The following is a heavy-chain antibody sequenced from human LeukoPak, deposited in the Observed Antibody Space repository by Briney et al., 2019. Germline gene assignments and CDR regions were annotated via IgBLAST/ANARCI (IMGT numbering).Heavy chain of an antibody. CDR1: GFTFSSYW. CDR2: IKQDGSEK. D-gene: IGHD3-9*01. V-gene: IGHV3-7*01. CDR3: AKDNYDILTGYYNVYYYYGMDV. Sequence: GGSLRLSCAASGFTFSSYWMSWVRQAPGKGLEWVANIKQDGSEKYYVDSVKGRFTISRDNAKNSLYLQMNSLRAEDTAVYYCAKDNYDILTGYYNVYYYYGMDVWGQGTTVTVSS. J-gene: IGHJ6*02.